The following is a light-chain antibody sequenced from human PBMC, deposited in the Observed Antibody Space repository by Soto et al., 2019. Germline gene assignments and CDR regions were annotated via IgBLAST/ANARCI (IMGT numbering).Light chain of an antibody. J-gene: IGLJ1*01. Sequence: QSVLTQPPSVSGSPGQSITISCTGTSSYVGSYNFVSWHQQHPGKPPKLMIYNVYYRPSWISYRFSGPKSGNTASLTISGLQGEDEADYYCSAYTVSRTYVFGPGPKVTVL. V-gene: IGLV2-14*03. CDR3: SAYTVSRTYV. CDR2: NVY. CDR1: SSYVGSYNF.